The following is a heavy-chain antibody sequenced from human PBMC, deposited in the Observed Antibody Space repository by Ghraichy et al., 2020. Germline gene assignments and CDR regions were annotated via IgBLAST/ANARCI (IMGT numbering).Heavy chain of an antibody. J-gene: IGHJ6*02. Sequence: SETLSLTCAVYGGSFSGYYWSWIRQPPGKGLEWIGEINHSGSTNYNPSLKSRVTISVDTSKNQFSLKLSSVTAADTAVYYCARAGPFYDYVWGSYRWARGMDVWGQGTTVTVSS. V-gene: IGHV4-34*01. CDR2: INHSGST. CDR3: ARAGPFYDYVWGSYRWARGMDV. CDR1: GGSFSGYY. D-gene: IGHD3-16*02.